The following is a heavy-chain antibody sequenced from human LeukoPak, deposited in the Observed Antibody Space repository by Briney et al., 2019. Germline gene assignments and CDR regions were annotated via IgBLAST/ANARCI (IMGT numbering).Heavy chain of an antibody. CDR1: GNSITTDYY. CDR2: MHHSGTT. V-gene: IGHV4-38-2*02. J-gene: IGHJ5*02. Sequence: PSETLSLTCSVSGNSITTDYYWGWIRQPPGKGPEWIGSMHHSGTTRYNPSLKSRVTISVDTSKNQFSLKLSSVTAADTAVYYCARGSDKWDCWFDPWGQGTLVTVFS. CDR3: ARGSDKWDCWFDP. D-gene: IGHD1-26*01.